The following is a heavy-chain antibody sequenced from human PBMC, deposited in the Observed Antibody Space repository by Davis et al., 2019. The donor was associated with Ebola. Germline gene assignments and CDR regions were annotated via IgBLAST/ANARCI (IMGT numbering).Heavy chain of an antibody. CDR3: AREGSLRFLEWLQHFDY. CDR2: INTNTGNP. J-gene: IGHJ4*02. D-gene: IGHD3-3*01. V-gene: IGHV7-4-1*02. Sequence: ASVTVSCKASGYTFTSYAMNWVRQAPGQGLEWMGWINTNTGNPTYAQGFTGRFVFSLDTSVSTAYLQISSLKAEDTAVYYCAREGSLRFLEWLQHFDYWGQGTLVTVSS. CDR1: GYTFTSYA.